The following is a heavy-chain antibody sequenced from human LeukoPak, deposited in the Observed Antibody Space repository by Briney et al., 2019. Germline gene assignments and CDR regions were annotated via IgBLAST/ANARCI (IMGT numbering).Heavy chain of an antibody. CDR1: GGSISSYY. Sequence: SETLSHTCTVSGGSISSYYWSWIRQPPGKGLEWIGYIYYSGSTNYNPSLKSRVTISVDTSKNQFSLKLSSVTAADTAVYYCASMVRGVNLHWGQGTLVTVSS. V-gene: IGHV4-59*08. CDR2: IYYSGST. J-gene: IGHJ4*02. CDR3: ASMVRGVNLH. D-gene: IGHD3-10*01.